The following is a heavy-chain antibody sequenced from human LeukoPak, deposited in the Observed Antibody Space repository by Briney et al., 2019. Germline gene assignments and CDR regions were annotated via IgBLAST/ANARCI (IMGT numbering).Heavy chain of an antibody. J-gene: IGHJ4*02. V-gene: IGHV4-34*01. CDR3: ARRVYDFWSGLSFAGFDY. CDR2: INHSGST. D-gene: IGHD3-3*01. Sequence: SETLSLTCAVYGGSFSGYYWSWIRQPPGKGLEWIGEINHSGSTNCNPSLKSRVTISVDTSKNQFSLKLSSVTAADTAVYYCARRVYDFWSGLSFAGFDYWGQGTLVTVSS. CDR1: GGSFSGYY.